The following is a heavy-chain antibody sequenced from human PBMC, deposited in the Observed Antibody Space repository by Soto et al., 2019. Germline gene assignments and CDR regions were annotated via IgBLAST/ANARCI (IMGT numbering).Heavy chain of an antibody. Sequence: QVQLVESGGGVVQPGESLRLSCATSGFTLSNFAMHWVRQTPGKGLEWVAIISPDGSTKSYTGSVKGRFSISRDNSRNTLYLQMYTLRVVDVGVFYCARESSSGIYLDHWGQGTLVTVSS. CDR3: ARESSSGIYLDH. D-gene: IGHD6-19*01. CDR2: ISPDGSTK. J-gene: IGHJ4*02. CDR1: GFTLSNFA. V-gene: IGHV3-30-3*01.